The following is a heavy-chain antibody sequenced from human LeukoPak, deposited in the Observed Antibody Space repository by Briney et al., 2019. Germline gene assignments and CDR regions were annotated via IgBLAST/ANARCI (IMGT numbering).Heavy chain of an antibody. CDR3: ARDSEEEKTAENFDY. D-gene: IGHD2-21*02. Sequence: GGSLRLSCVASGFTFSSYSMNWVRQAPGKGLEWVSSISGSSSYIFYADSVKGRFTISRDNAKNSLYLQMNSLRAEDTAVYYCARDSEEEKTAENFDYWGQGTLVTVSS. V-gene: IGHV3-21*01. J-gene: IGHJ4*02. CDR2: ISGSSSYI. CDR1: GFTFSSYS.